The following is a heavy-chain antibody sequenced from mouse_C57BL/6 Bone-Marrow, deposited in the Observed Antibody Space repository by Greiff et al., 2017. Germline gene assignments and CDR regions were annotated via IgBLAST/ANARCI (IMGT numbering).Heavy chain of an antibody. D-gene: IGHD2-4*01. CDR1: GYTFTSYW. CDR3: ARRIYDYDGDWYFDV. J-gene: IGHJ1*03. CDR2: IHPNSGST. Sequence: QVQLQQPGAELVKPGASVKLSCKASGYTFTSYWMHWVKQRPGQGLEWIGMIHPNSGSTNYNEKFKSKATLTVDKSSSTAYMQLSSLTSEDSAVYYCARRIYDYDGDWYFDVWGTGTTVTVSS. V-gene: IGHV1-64*01.